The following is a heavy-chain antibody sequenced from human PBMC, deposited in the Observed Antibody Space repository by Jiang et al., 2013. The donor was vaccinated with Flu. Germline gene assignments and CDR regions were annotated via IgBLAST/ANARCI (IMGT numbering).Heavy chain of an antibody. CDR3: ARSYYYGSGSYYKGGDYYYYGMDV. CDR2: IDPSDSYT. V-gene: IGHV5-10-1*01. Sequence: KKPGESLRISCKGSGYSFTSYWISWVRQMPGKGLEWMGRIDPSDSYTNYSPSFQGHVTISADKSISTAYLQWSSLKASDTAMYYCARSYYYGSGSYYKGGDYYYYGMDVWGQGTTVTVSS. J-gene: IGHJ6*02. D-gene: IGHD3-10*01. CDR1: GYSFTSYW.